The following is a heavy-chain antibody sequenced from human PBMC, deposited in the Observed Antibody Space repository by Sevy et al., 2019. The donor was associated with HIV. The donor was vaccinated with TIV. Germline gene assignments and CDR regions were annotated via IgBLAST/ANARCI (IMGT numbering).Heavy chain of an antibody. CDR3: VREGVGGYSYSLDC. CDR1: GFSGFTFSSFV. D-gene: IGHD5-18*01. V-gene: IGHV3-23*01. Sequence: GGSLRLSCAVSGFSGFTFSSFVISWVRQAPGKGLEWVSAISGSGGSTYYADSVKGRFTISRDNAKNSLYLQMNSLRAEDTAVYYCVREGVGGYSYSLDCWGQGTLVTVSS. J-gene: IGHJ4*02. CDR2: ISGSGGST.